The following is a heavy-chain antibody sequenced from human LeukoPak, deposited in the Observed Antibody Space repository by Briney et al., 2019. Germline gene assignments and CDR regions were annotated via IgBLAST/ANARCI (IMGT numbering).Heavy chain of an antibody. V-gene: IGHV4-59*12. J-gene: IGHJ4*02. Sequence: SETLSLTCTVSGGSISSYYWSWIRQPPGKGLEWIGYIYYSGSTNYNPSLKSRVTISVDTSKNQFSLKLSSVTAADTAVYYCARVPAWGYYYDSSGYFGFDYWGQGTLVTVSS. CDR2: IYYSGST. CDR3: ARVPAWGYYYDSSGYFGFDY. CDR1: GGSISSYY. D-gene: IGHD3-22*01.